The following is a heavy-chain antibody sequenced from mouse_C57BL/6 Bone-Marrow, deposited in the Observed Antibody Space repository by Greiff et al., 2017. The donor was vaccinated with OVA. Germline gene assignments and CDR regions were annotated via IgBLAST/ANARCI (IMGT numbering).Heavy chain of an antibody. CDR3: AIPSFAY. CDR1: GYTFTSYW. D-gene: IGHD5-1-1*01. V-gene: IGHV1-55*01. Sequence: QVHVKQPGAELVKPGASVKMSCKASGYTFTSYWITWVKQRPGQGLEWIGDIYPGSGSTNYNEKFKSKATLTVDTSSSTAYMQLSSLTSEDSAVYYCAIPSFAYWGQGTLVTVSA. J-gene: IGHJ3*01. CDR2: IYPGSGST.